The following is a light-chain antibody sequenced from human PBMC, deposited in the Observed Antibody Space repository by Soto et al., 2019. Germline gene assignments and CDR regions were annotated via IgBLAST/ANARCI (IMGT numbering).Light chain of an antibody. CDR1: QSVSSY. V-gene: IGKV3-11*01. J-gene: IGKJ5*01. CDR2: DAS. Sequence: EIVLTQYPGTVSLSPGERATLSCRASQSVSSYLAWYQQKPGQAPRLLIYDASNRAAGIPARFSGSGSGTDFTLTISSLEPEDFAVYYCQQRSNWPPSITFGQGTRLEN. CDR3: QQRSNWPPSIT.